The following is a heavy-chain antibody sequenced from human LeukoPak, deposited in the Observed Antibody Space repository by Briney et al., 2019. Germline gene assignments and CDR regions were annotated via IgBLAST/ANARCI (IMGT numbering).Heavy chain of an antibody. Sequence: SETLSLTCTVSGGSITSNFWSWIRQPPGKGLEWIGYIYNRGSTSYNPSLKSRTAISRDTSTNQFSLRLNSVTAADTAVYYCARALPSWNPPDYWGHGILVTVSS. J-gene: IGHJ4*01. CDR3: ARALPSWNPPDY. CDR1: GGSITSNF. CDR2: IYNRGST. V-gene: IGHV4-59*08. D-gene: IGHD2-2*01.